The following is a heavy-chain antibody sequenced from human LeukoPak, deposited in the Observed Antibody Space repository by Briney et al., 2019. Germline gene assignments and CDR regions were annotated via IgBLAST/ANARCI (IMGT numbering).Heavy chain of an antibody. CDR1: GLAVSSNY. V-gene: IGHV3-66*01. D-gene: IGHD6-13*01. CDR2: IYSGGS. CDR3: ARDTSPSIGVVGYDALDI. J-gene: IGHJ3*02. Sequence: PGGSLRLSCAASGLAVSSNYMSWVRQASGKGLEWVSLIYSGGSYADSVKGRFTISRDSSKNTLYLQMNSLRAEDTAVYYCARDTSPSIGVVGYDALDIWGQGTMVTVSS.